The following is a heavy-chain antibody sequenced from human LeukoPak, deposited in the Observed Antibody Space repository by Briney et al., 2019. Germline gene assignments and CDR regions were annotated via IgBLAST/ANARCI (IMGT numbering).Heavy chain of an antibody. Sequence: EASVKVSCKPSGYTFTRYHMHWVRQAPGQGLEWMGIINPSGGYTTYAQKFQGRVTITRDTSTSTVYMELSSLRSEDTAVYYCASHNSYGLYYFDYWGQGTLVTVSS. CDR1: GYTFTRYH. J-gene: IGHJ4*02. V-gene: IGHV1-46*01. CDR2: INPSGGYT. D-gene: IGHD5-18*01. CDR3: ASHNSYGLYYFDY.